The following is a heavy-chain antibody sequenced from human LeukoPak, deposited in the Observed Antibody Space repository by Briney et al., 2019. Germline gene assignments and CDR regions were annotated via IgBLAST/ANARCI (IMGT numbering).Heavy chain of an antibody. D-gene: IGHD2-15*01. CDR1: GGSISSSSYY. CDR3: ARDEGSACPFDY. CDR2: IHYSGST. J-gene: IGHJ4*02. Sequence: SETLSLTCTVSGGSISSSSYYWGWIRQPPGKGLEWIGSIHYSGSTYYNPSLKSRVTISVDTSKNQFSLNLNSVTAADTAVYFCARDEGSACPFDYWGQGTLVTVSS. V-gene: IGHV4-39*07.